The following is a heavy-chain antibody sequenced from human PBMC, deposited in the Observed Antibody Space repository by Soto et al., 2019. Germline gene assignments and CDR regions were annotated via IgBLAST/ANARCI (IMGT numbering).Heavy chain of an antibody. Sequence: PGGSLRLSCASSGFTFSDIAMHWVRQAPGKGLEWVAAISYDGTYRPYADFARGRFTISRDNSQKTLYLQMNSLRPEDTALYYCATDRALGATLGAIDFWGQGTLVTAPQ. CDR1: GFTFSDIA. V-gene: IGHV3-30-3*01. J-gene: IGHJ4*02. CDR3: ATDRALGATLGAIDF. CDR2: ISYDGTYR. D-gene: IGHD1-26*01.